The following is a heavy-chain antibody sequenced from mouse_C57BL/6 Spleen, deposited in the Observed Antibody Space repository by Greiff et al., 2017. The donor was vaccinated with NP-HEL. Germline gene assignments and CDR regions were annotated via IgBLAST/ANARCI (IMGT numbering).Heavy chain of an antibody. CDR2: INPYNGGT. Sequence: VQLQQSGPVLVKPGASVKMSCKASGYTFTDYYMNWVKQSHGKSLEWIGVINPYNGGTSYNQKFKGKATLTVDKSSSTAYMELNSLTSEDSAVYYCARGYYGSREWFAYWGQGTLVTVSA. D-gene: IGHD1-1*01. J-gene: IGHJ3*01. CDR3: ARGYYGSREWFAY. CDR1: GYTFTDYY. V-gene: IGHV1-19*01.